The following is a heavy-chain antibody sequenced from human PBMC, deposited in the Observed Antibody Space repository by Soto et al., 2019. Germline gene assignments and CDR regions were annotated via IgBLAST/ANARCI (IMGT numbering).Heavy chain of an antibody. V-gene: IGHV1-69*01. CDR3: ARGATHGSSWYFWFDP. Sequence: QMQLVQSGAEVRMPGSSVKVSCKASGGTFSTYSINWVRQAPGQGLEWMGGIIPLFGTTNYAQKFKGRVTITADESTSTAYMELSSLRAEDAAVYYCARGATHGSSWYFWFDPGGQGTLVPVSS. D-gene: IGHD6-13*01. CDR1: GGTFSTYS. CDR2: IIPLFGTT. J-gene: IGHJ5*02.